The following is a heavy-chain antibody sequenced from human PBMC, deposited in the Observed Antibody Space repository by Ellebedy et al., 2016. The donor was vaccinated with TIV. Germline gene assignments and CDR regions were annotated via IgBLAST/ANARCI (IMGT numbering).Heavy chain of an antibody. CDR1: GYSFTSYW. J-gene: IGHJ4*02. CDR2: IDPSDSYS. V-gene: IGHV5-10-1*01. D-gene: IGHD1-26*01. CDR3: AREFRVGTTTGFGY. Sequence: GESLKISXKGSGYSFTSYWINWVRQMPGKGLEWMAKIDPSDSYSKYSLSFQGHVTISADKSISTAYLHWSSLKASDTAMYYCAREFRVGTTTGFGYWGQGTLVTVSS.